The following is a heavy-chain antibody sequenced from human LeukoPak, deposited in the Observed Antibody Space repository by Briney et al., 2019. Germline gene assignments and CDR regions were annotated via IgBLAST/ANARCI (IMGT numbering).Heavy chain of an antibody. CDR3: AKDGGMATNDY. J-gene: IGHJ4*02. D-gene: IGHD5-24*01. V-gene: IGHV3-74*01. CDR2: INTDGSST. CDR1: GFTFSSYW. Sequence: GGSLRLSCAASGFTFSSYWMHWVRQAPGKGLVWVSRINTDGSSTSYADSVKGRFTISRDNAKNTLYLQMNSLRAEDTAVYYCAKDGGMATNDYWGQGTLVTVSS.